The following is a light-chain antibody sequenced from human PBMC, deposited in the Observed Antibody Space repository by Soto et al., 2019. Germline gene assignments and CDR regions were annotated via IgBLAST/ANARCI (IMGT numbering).Light chain of an antibody. CDR3: AAWDDSLNVVM. CDR1: SSHIGSYY. J-gene: IGLJ3*02. CDR2: KTN. Sequence: QSVLTQPPSASGTPGQSVTIPCSGSSSHIGSYYVYWYQQFPGTAPKLLIYKTNQRPSGVPDRFSGSESDTSASLAISGLRSEDEAVYYCAAWDDSLNVVMFGGGTKHRP. V-gene: IGLV1-47*01.